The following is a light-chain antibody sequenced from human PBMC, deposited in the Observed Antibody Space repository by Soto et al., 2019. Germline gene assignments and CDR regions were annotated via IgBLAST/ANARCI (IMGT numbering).Light chain of an antibody. V-gene: IGKV3-20*01. CDR3: QQFSSYPLT. CDR1: QSVSSSY. Sequence: EIVLTQYPGTLSFSPGDRATLSCRASQSVSSSYLAWYQQKPGQAPRILIYAASSRATGIPDRCSGSGSGTDFTLSISRLEPEDFAVYYCQQFSSYPLTFGGGTKVDIK. CDR2: AAS. J-gene: IGKJ4*01.